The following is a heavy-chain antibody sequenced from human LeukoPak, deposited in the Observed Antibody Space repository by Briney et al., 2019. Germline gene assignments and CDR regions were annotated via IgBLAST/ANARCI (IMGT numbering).Heavy chain of an antibody. CDR2: IGSSGSTI. J-gene: IGHJ4*02. CDR3: ARDLYCSGGSCYWTRDFDY. V-gene: IGHV3-11*04. D-gene: IGHD2-15*01. Sequence: NPWGSLRLSCAASGFTFSDYYMSWIRQAPGKGLEWVSYIGSSGSTIYYADSVKGRFTISRDNAKNLLYLPMNSLRAEDTAVYYCARDLYCSGGSCYWTRDFDYWGQGTLVTVSS. CDR1: GFTFSDYY.